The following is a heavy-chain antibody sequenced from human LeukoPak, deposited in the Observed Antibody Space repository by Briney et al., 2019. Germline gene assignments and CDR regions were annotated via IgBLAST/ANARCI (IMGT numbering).Heavy chain of an antibody. J-gene: IGHJ4*02. CDR2: INSDGSST. Sequence: GGSLRLSCAASGFTLSTYSMHWVRQAPGKGLVWVSRINSDGSSTKYADSVKGRFTISRDNAKNTLFLQMNSLRADDTAVYYCARENYYDSSGYYPGCLDYWGQGTLVTVSS. CDR1: GFTLSTYS. V-gene: IGHV3-74*03. CDR3: ARENYYDSSGYYPGCLDY. D-gene: IGHD3-22*01.